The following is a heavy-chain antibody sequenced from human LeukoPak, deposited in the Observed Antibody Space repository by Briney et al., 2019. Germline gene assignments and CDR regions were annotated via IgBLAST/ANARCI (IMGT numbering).Heavy chain of an antibody. V-gene: IGHV3-15*01. CDR1: GFTFSNAW. D-gene: IGHD2-21*02. Sequence: PGGSLRLSCAASGFTFSNAWMSWVRQAPGKGLEWVDRIKSKTDGGTTDYAAPVKGRFTISRDDSKNTLYLQMNSLKTEDTAVYYCTTRVTGDAEYFQHWGQGTLVTVSS. CDR3: TTRVTGDAEYFQH. CDR2: IKSKTDGGTT. J-gene: IGHJ1*01.